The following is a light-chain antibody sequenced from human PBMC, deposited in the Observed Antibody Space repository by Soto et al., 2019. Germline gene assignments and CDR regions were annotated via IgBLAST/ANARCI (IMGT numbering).Light chain of an antibody. CDR1: QSVSSY. CDR3: QQRSNWPRFT. Sequence: EIVLTQSPATLSLSPGERATLSCRASQSVSSYLAWYQQKPGQAPRLLIYDVSNRATGIPARFSGSGSGTDFTLTISSLXPEDFAVYYCQQRSNWPRFTFGPGTKVDIK. V-gene: IGKV3-11*01. J-gene: IGKJ3*01. CDR2: DVS.